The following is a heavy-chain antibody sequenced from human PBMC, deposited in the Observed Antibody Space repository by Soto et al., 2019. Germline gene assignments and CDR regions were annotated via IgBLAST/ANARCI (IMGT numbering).Heavy chain of an antibody. J-gene: IGHJ1*01. CDR3: TQIYGSGSWGWYFHS. CDR1: GFSLTTTGVG. D-gene: IGHD1-26*01. V-gene: IGHV2-5*02. Sequence: QITLRESGPSLVKPTETLTLTCTFSGFSLTTTGVGVGWIRQPPGKALEWLAVVFWDDGERDSPSLKSSVTIATETSNKQVVLTMTNIDPVDTATYYCTQIYGSGSWGWYFHSWCQGTLGTLSS. CDR2: VFWDDGE.